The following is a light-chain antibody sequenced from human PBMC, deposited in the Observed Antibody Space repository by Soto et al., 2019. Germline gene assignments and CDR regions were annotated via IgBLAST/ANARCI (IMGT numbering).Light chain of an antibody. CDR1: IGDVGGYYY. CDR2: DVD. Sequence: QSVLTQPPSASESPGQSVTISCSGTIGDVGGYYYVSWYQHHPGRAPKLLIYDVDKRPPGVPSRFSGSKSGNTASLTVSGLQADDEADYYCLSYGGSLSGWVFGTGTKVTVL. J-gene: IGLJ1*01. V-gene: IGLV2-8*01. CDR3: LSYGGSLSGWV.